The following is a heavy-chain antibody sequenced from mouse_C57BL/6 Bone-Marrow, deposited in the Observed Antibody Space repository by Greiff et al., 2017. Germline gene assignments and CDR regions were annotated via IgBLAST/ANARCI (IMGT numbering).Heavy chain of an antibody. J-gene: IGHJ1*03. Sequence: VQLQQSGAELVRPGASVKLSCKASGYTFTDYYINWVKQRPGQGLEWIARIYPGSGNTYYNEKFKGKATLTAEKSSSTAYMQLSSLTSEDSAVYFCARTGTSPYWYFDVWGTGTTGTVSS. CDR2: IYPGSGNT. D-gene: IGHD4-1*01. V-gene: IGHV1-76*01. CDR1: GYTFTDYY. CDR3: ARTGTSPYWYFDV.